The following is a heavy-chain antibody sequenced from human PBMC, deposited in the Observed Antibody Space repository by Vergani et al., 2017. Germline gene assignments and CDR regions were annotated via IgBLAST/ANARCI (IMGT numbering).Heavy chain of an antibody. CDR2: IYTSGST. V-gene: IGHV4-61*02. CDR1: GGSISSGSYY. J-gene: IGHJ6*03. D-gene: IGHD2-2*02. Sequence: QVQLQESGPGLVKPSETLSLTCTVSGGSISSGSYYWSWIRQPAGKGLEWIGRIYTSGSTNYNPSLKSRVTISVDTSKNQFSLKLSSVTAADTAVYYCARGRHCSSTSCYTVDYYYYMDVWGKGATVTVSS. CDR3: ARGRHCSSTSCYTVDYYYYMDV.